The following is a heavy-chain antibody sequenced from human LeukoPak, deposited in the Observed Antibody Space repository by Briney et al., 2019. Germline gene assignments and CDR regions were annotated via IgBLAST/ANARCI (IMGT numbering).Heavy chain of an antibody. CDR2: IYTSGST. Sequence: SQTLSLTCTVSGRSISSGSYYWSWIRQPAGKGLEWIGRIYTSGSTNYNPSLKSRVTISVDTSKNQFSLKLSSVTAADTAVYYCARAPLDYGDYVYYFDYWGQGTLVTVSS. J-gene: IGHJ4*02. V-gene: IGHV4-61*02. CDR3: ARAPLDYGDYVYYFDY. CDR1: GRSISSGSYY. D-gene: IGHD4-17*01.